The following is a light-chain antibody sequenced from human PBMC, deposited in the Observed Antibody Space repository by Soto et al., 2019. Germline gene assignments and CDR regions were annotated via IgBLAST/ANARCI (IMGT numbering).Light chain of an antibody. V-gene: IGKV1-5*01. Sequence: DIQMTQSPSTLSASVGDRVTITWGASQSISSWLAWYQQKPGKAPKLLIYAASTLQSGVPSRFSGSGSGTDFTLTISCLQSEDFATYYCQQYYSYLITFGQGTRLEIK. CDR2: AAS. J-gene: IGKJ5*01. CDR1: QSISSW. CDR3: QQYYSYLIT.